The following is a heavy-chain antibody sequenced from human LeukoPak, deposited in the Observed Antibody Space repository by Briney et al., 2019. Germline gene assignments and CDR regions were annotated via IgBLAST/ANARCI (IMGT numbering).Heavy chain of an antibody. J-gene: IGHJ5*02. V-gene: IGHV4-34*01. CDR2: INHSGST. Sequence: SETLSLTCAVYGGSFSGYYWSWIRQPPGKGLEWIGEINHSGSTNYNPSLKSRVTISVDTSKNQFSLKLSSVTAADTAVYYCATCLRGVPSWYWFDPWGEGTLVSVSS. D-gene: IGHD6-13*01. CDR1: GGSFSGYY. CDR3: ATCLRGVPSWYWFDP.